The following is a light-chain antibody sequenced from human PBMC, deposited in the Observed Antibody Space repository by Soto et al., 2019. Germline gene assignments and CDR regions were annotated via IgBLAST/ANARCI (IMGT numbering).Light chain of an antibody. CDR3: QKYNIAPHT. J-gene: IGKJ4*01. Sequence: DIQMTQSPSSLSASVGDRVTITCRTSQDISNYLAWYQQKPGRVPKLLIYAASTLQSAVPSRFSGGGSGTDFSLTISSLQPEDVATYYCQKYNIAPHTFGGGTKVEIQ. V-gene: IGKV1-27*01. CDR1: QDISNY. CDR2: AAS.